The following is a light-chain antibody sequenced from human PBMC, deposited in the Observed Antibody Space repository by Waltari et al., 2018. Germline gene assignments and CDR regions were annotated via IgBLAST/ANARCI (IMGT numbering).Light chain of an antibody. Sequence: DVVMTQSPLSLPVTLGPPASISCSSSQGLVHSDGNTYLNWFHQRQGQSRRRLIYRVSNRDSGVPDRFSGSGSGTDFTLRIGRVEAEDVGVYYCMQGTHWPFTFGQGTRLEIK. V-gene: IGKV2-30*02. CDR1: QGLVHSDGNTY. CDR2: RVS. J-gene: IGKJ5*01. CDR3: MQGTHWPFT.